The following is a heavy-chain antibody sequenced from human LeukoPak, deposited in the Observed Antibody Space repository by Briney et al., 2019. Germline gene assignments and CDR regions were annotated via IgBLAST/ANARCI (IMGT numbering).Heavy chain of an antibody. Sequence: GGSLRLSCAVSGFTVSSNYMSWVRQAPGKGLEWVSVIYSGGSTYYADSVKGRFTISRHNSKNTLYLQMNSLRAEDTAVYYCARDCPPYSSSASDYWGQGTLVTVSS. J-gene: IGHJ4*02. V-gene: IGHV3-53*04. CDR1: GFTVSSNY. D-gene: IGHD6-6*01. CDR2: IYSGGST. CDR3: ARDCPPYSSSASDY.